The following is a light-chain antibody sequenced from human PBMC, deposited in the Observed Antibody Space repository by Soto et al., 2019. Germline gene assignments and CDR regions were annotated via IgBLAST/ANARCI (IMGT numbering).Light chain of an antibody. Sequence: DIQMTQSPSTLSASVGYRVIITCRASQSVDNLLAWFQQKPGKAPKLLMYDVSILESGVPSRFSGYGSGTEFTLSISGLQPEDFATYYCQQYNTYPWTFGQGTKVEIK. CDR1: QSVDNL. V-gene: IGKV1-5*01. CDR3: QQYNTYPWT. J-gene: IGKJ1*01. CDR2: DVS.